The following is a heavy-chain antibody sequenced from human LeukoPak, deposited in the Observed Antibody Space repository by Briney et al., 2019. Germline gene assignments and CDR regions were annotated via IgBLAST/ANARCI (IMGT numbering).Heavy chain of an antibody. Sequence: SQTLSLTCTVSSGSISSGSYYWSWIRQPAGKGLEWIGRIYTSGSTNYNPSLKSRVTISVDTSKNQFSLKLSSVTAADTAVYYCARAGIGYGDSFDYWGQGTLVTVSS. CDR1: SGSISSGSYY. V-gene: IGHV4-61*02. D-gene: IGHD4-17*01. CDR3: ARAGIGYGDSFDY. CDR2: IYTSGST. J-gene: IGHJ4*02.